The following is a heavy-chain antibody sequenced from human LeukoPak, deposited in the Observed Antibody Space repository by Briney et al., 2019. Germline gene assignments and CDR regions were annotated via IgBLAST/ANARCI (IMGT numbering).Heavy chain of an antibody. V-gene: IGHV3-7*01. Sequence: GGSLRLSCAASGFTFSSYAMSWVRQAPGKGLEWVATIKQDGSEKYYGDSVKGRFTISRDNAQSSLFLQMNSLRDEDAVVYFCASMWEGGYWGQGTLVTVSS. J-gene: IGHJ4*02. CDR3: ASMWEGGY. D-gene: IGHD1-26*01. CDR2: IKQDGSEK. CDR1: GFTFSSYA.